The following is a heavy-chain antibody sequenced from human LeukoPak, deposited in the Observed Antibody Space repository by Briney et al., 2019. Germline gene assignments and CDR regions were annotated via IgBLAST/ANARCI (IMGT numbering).Heavy chain of an antibody. CDR1: GDSVSSSSAA. D-gene: IGHD6-13*01. CDR2: TYYRSKWYY. V-gene: IGHV6-1*01. Sequence: SQTLSLTCAISGDSVSSSSAAWNWIRQTPSGGLEWLGRTYYRSKWYYDYAVSVKSRIAINPDTSKDQFSLQLNSVTPEDTAMYYCAREAAGFGYWDQGTLVTVSS. J-gene: IGHJ4*02. CDR3: AREAAGFGY.